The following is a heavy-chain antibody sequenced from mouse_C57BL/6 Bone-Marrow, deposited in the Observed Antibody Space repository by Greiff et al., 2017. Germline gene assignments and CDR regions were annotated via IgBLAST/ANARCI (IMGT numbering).Heavy chain of an antibody. CDR3: ARGGWLLYFDY. D-gene: IGHD2-3*01. CDR1: GYAFSSYW. Sequence: LQESGAELVKPGASVKISCKASGYAFSSYWMNWVKQRPGKGLEWIGQIYPGDGDTNYNGKFKGKATLTADKSSSTAYMQLSSLTSADSAVYVCARGGWLLYFDYWGQGTTLTVSS. CDR2: IYPGDGDT. J-gene: IGHJ2*01. V-gene: IGHV1-80*01.